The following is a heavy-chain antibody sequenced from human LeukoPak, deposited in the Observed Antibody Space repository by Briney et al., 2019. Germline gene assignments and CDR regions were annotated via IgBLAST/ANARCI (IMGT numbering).Heavy chain of an antibody. V-gene: IGHV4-30-2*01. CDR3: ARAPKYYDILTGYSNWFDP. CDR2: IYHSGST. CDR1: GGSISSGGYS. Sequence: SETLSLTCAVSGGSISSGGYSWSWIRQPRGKGLEWIGYIYHSGSTYYSPSLKSRVTISVDRSKNQFSLKLSSVTAADTAVYYCARAPKYYDILTGYSNWFDPWGQGTLVAVSS. J-gene: IGHJ5*02. D-gene: IGHD3-9*01.